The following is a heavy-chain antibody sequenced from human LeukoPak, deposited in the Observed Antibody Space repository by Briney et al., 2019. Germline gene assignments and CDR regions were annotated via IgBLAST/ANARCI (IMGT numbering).Heavy chain of an antibody. Sequence: PSETLSLTCTVSGGSISSSSYYWGWIRQPPGKGLEWIGSIYYSGSTYYNPSLKSRVTISVDTSKNQFSLKLSSVTAADTAVCYCARLKRAAGTGFDYWGQGTLVTVSS. D-gene: IGHD6-13*01. J-gene: IGHJ4*02. V-gene: IGHV4-39*01. CDR1: GGSISSSSYY. CDR3: ARLKRAAGTGFDY. CDR2: IYYSGST.